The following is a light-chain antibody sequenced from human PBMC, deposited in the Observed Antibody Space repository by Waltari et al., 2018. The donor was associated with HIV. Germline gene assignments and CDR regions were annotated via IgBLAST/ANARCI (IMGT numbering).Light chain of an antibody. CDR1: SSDIGTYNS. V-gene: IGLV2-14*01. CDR3: SSYTSSSTPVV. CDR2: DVS. Sequence: QSALTPPASVSGSPGQSLTISCTGTSSDIGTYNSVSWYQQHPGKAPKLMIYDVSNRPSGVSNRFSGSKSGNTASLTISGLQAEDEADYYCSSYTSSSTPVVFGGGTKLTVL. J-gene: IGLJ2*01.